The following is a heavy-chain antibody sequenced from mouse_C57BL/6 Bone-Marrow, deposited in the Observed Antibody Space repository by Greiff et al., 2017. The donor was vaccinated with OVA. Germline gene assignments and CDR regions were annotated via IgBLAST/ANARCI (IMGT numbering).Heavy chain of an antibody. CDR2: IHPNSGST. Sequence: QVHVKQPGAELVKPGASVKLSCKASGYTFTSYWMHWVKQRPGQGLEWIGMIHPNSGSTNYNEKFKSKATLTVDKSSSTAYMQLSSLTSEDSAVYYCARSGSKRYFDVWGTGTTVTVSS. CDR1: GYTFTSYW. CDR3: ARSGSKRYFDV. D-gene: IGHD2-5*01. J-gene: IGHJ1*03. V-gene: IGHV1-64*01.